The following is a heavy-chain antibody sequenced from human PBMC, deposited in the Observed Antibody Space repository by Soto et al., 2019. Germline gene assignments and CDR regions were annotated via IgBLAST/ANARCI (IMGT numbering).Heavy chain of an antibody. J-gene: IGHJ4*02. CDR3: AHRPGFSMAFDY. V-gene: IGHV2-5*02. CDR1: GFSLSTYGVG. Sequence: QITLKESGPTLVKPTQTLTLTCNFSGFSLSTYGVGVGWIRQPPGKALEWLALIYWDDDTRFSPSLNSRLAITKDTSKSQVVLTMPHIDPVDTATYYCAHRPGFSMAFDYWGPGSLVTVSS. CDR2: IYWDDDT. D-gene: IGHD3-10*01.